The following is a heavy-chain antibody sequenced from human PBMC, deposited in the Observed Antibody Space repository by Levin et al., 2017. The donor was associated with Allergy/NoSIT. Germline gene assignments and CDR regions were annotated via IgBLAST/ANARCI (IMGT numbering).Heavy chain of an antibody. CDR2: IWYDGSNK. V-gene: IGHV3-33*01. J-gene: IGHJ4*02. Sequence: PGGSLRLSCAASGFTFSSYGMHWVRQAPGKGLEWVAVIWYDGSNKYYADSVKGRFTISRDNSKNTLYLQMNSLRAEDTAVYYCARDYDYYDSSGYYYGPFDYWGQGTLVTVSS. CDR3: ARDYDYYDSSGYYYGPFDY. CDR1: GFTFSSYG. D-gene: IGHD3-22*01.